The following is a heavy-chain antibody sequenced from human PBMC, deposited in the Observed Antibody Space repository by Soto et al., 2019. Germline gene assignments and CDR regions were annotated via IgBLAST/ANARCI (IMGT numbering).Heavy chain of an antibody. V-gene: IGHV3-7*01. Sequence: EVQLVESGGGLVQPGGSLRLSCAASGFTFSSYWMSWVRQAPGKGLEWVANIKQDGSEKYYVDSVKGRFTISRDNAKNSLYLQMNSLRAEDTAVYYCGSWGDFWSGYYSDYWGQGTLVTVSS. J-gene: IGHJ4*02. CDR3: GSWGDFWSGYYSDY. D-gene: IGHD3-3*01. CDR2: IKQDGSEK. CDR1: GFTFSSYW.